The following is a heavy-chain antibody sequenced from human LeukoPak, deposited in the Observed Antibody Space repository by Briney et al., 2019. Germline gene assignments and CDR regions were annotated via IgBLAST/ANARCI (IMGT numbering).Heavy chain of an antibody. CDR3: AREVRDSWSGPSHHYMDV. V-gene: IGHV1-69*01. CDR2: IVPLFGTT. Sequence: ASVKVSCKASGGTFSSYVINWVRQAPGQGLEWMGGIVPLFGTTNYAQKFQGRVTFSADESASTAYMEVSSLRSEDTAIYYCAREVRDSWSGPSHHYMDVWGKGTMVTVSS. CDR1: GGTFSSYV. D-gene: IGHD3-3*01. J-gene: IGHJ6*03.